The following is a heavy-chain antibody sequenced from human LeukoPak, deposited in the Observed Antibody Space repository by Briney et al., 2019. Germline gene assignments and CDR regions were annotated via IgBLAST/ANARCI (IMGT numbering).Heavy chain of an antibody. CDR3: XXXXXXXSWYGGFDY. D-gene: IGHD6-13*01. CDR1: GFTFSSYA. V-gene: IGHV3-30-3*01. Sequence: GGSLRLSCAASGFTFSSYAMHWVRQAPGKGLEWVAVISYDGNSKYYADSVKGRFTISRDNSKNTLYLQMNSLRAEDTAVHYCXXXXXXXSWYGGFDYWGQGTLVTVSS. CDR2: ISYDGNSK. J-gene: IGHJ4*02.